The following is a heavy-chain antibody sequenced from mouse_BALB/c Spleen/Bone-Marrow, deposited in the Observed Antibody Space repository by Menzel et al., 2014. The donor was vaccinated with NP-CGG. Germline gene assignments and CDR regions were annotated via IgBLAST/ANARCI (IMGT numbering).Heavy chain of an antibody. CDR1: GFTFSSFG. D-gene: IGHD4-1*01. Sequence: EVKEVESGGGLVQPGGSRKLSCAASGFTFSSFGMHWVRQAPEKGLEWVAYISSGSSTIYYAVTVKGRFTISRDNPKNTLFLQMTSLRSEDTGMYDCASDWAYYFDYWCQGIPLTVSS. J-gene: IGHJ2*01. V-gene: IGHV5-17*02. CDR3: ASDWAYYFDY. CDR2: ISSGSSTI.